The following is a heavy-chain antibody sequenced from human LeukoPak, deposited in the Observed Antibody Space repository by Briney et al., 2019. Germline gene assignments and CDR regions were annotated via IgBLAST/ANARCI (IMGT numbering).Heavy chain of an antibody. CDR2: INHSGST. CDR1: GGSISSYY. D-gene: IGHD3-3*01. Sequence: PSETLSLTCTVSGGSISSYYWSWIRQPPGKGLEWIGEINHSGSTNYNPSLKSRVTISVDTSKNQFSLKLSSVTAADTAVYYCARGGGTWSGYYYWFDPWGQGTLVTVSS. CDR3: ARGGGTWSGYYYWFDP. V-gene: IGHV4-34*01. J-gene: IGHJ5*02.